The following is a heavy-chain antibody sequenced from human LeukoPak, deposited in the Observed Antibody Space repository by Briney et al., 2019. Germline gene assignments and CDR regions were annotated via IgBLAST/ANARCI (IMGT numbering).Heavy chain of an antibody. Sequence: SETLSLTCTVSGGSISSYYWSWIRQPPGKGLEWIGYIYYSGSTNYNPSLKSRVTISVDTSKNQFSLKLSSVTAADTAVYYCARAGPFQYYYYYMDVWGKGTTVTISS. CDR2: IYYSGST. J-gene: IGHJ6*03. CDR3: ARAGPFQYYYYYMDV. D-gene: IGHD6-19*01. V-gene: IGHV4-59*01. CDR1: GGSISSYY.